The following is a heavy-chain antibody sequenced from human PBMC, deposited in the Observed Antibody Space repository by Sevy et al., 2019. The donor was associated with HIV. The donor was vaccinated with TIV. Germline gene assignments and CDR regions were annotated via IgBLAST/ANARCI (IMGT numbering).Heavy chain of an antibody. CDR2: IKQDGSEK. J-gene: IGHJ6*02. Sequence: GGSLRLSCAASGFTFSSYWMSWVRQAPGKGLEWVANIKQDGSEKYYVDSVKGRFTISRDNAKNSLYLQMNSLRAEDTAVYYCARDCWYNWNYVGWPCGMDVWGQGTTVTVSS. CDR3: ARDCWYNWNYVGWPCGMDV. D-gene: IGHD1-7*01. V-gene: IGHV3-7*01. CDR1: GFTFSSYW.